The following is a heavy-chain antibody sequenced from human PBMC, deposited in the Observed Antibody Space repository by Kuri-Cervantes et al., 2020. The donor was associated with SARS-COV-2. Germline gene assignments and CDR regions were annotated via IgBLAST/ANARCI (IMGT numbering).Heavy chain of an antibody. Sequence: ASVKVSCKASGYTFTSYYMHWVRQAPGQGLEWMGWVSAYNGFTNYAQKFQDRVTMTTDTSTSTAYMELRSLRSDDTAVYYCARDGGVHQSFGLDYWGQGTLVTVSS. V-gene: IGHV1-18*04. J-gene: IGHJ4*02. CDR3: ARDGGVHQSFGLDY. CDR1: GYTFTSYY. CDR2: VSAYNGFT. D-gene: IGHD3-16*01.